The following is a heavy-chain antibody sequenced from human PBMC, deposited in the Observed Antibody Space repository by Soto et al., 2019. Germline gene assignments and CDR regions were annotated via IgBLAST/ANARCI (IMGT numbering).Heavy chain of an antibody. CDR3: ADTYLNNHHYYNMDV. J-gene: IGHJ6*02. Sequence: EVQLVESGGGLVKPGGSLRLSCAASGFTFSIAWMTWVRQVPGKGLEWGGRIKSKTDGGTTDYADPVKGRFTISRDDSKTTVYLQMNSLKTEDTAVYYCADTYLNNHHYYNMDVWGQGTTVTVSS. CDR2: IKSKTDGGTT. V-gene: IGHV3-15*01. D-gene: IGHD5-18*01. CDR1: GFTFSIAW.